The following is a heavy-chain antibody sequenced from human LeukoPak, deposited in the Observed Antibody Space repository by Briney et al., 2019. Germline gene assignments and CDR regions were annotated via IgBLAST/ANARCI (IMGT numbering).Heavy chain of an antibody. CDR2: ISSSGSTI. D-gene: IGHD6-6*01. Sequence: GGSLRLSCAASGFTFSDYYVSWIRQAPGKGLEWVSYISSSGSTIYYADSVKGRFTISRDNAKNSLYLQMNSLRAEDTAVYYCARDIGHVAARTGDAFDIWGQGTMVTVSS. CDR3: ARDIGHVAARTGDAFDI. J-gene: IGHJ3*02. CDR1: GFTFSDYY. V-gene: IGHV3-11*01.